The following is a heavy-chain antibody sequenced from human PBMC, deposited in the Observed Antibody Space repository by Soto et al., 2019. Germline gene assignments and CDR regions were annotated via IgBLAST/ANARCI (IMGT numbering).Heavy chain of an antibody. CDR1: GFTFSSYS. D-gene: IGHD6-13*01. V-gene: IGHV3-33*01. Sequence: QVQLVESGGGVVQPGRSLRLSCAASGFTFSSYSMHWVRQAPGKGLEWVAVIWYDGSNKYYADSVKGRFTISRDNSKNTLYLQMNSLRAEDTAVYYCARAGYSSSWYGGWFDPWGQGTLVTVSS. J-gene: IGHJ5*02. CDR3: ARAGYSSSWYGGWFDP. CDR2: IWYDGSNK.